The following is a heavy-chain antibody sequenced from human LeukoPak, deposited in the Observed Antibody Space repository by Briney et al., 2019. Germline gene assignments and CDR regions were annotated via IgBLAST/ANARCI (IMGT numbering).Heavy chain of an antibody. CDR3: ARASSGWYYFDY. J-gene: IGHJ4*02. Sequence: GASVKVSCKASGGTFSSYAISWVRQAPGQGLKWMGGIIPIFGTANYAQKFQGRVTITADESTSTAYMELSSLRSEDTAVYYCARASSGWYYFDYWGQGTLVTVSS. D-gene: IGHD6-19*01. CDR1: GGTFSSYA. V-gene: IGHV1-69*13. CDR2: IIPIFGTA.